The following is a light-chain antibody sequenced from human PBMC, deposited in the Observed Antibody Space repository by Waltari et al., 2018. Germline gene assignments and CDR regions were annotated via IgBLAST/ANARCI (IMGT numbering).Light chain of an antibody. CDR3: QQYHNWPPWA. CDR2: EAS. V-gene: IGKV1-5*01. J-gene: IGKJ1*01. Sequence: DIQMTQSPSTLSASVGDRVTITCRANHSISSRLAWYQQKPGKVPKILIYEASSLASGVPPHFSGSGSGTEFTLTINSLQPEDFALYYCQQYHNWPPWAFGQGTKVEIK. CDR1: HSISSR.